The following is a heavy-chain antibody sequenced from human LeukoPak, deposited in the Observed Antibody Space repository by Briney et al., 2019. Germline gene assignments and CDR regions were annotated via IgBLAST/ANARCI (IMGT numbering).Heavy chain of an antibody. J-gene: IGHJ4*01. Sequence: SETLSLTCSVSGGSISRTTYYWGWIRQPPGKGLEWIGSIYYSGTTYSNSSLNTRVTISVDTSKNQVSLSLNSVTAADTAVYYCARNFKHDYVDLWGQGTLVTVSS. CDR3: ARNFKHDYVDL. V-gene: IGHV4-39*01. CDR1: GGSISRTTYY. CDR2: IYYSGTT.